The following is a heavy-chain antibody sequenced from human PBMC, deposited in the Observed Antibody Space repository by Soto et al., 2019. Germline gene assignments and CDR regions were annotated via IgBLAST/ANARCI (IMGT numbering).Heavy chain of an antibody. CDR3: SKDRGRIWYETDY. J-gene: IGHJ4*02. CDR1: GFTFSNYA. CDR2: ISGSGGST. V-gene: IGHV3-23*01. D-gene: IGHD6-13*01. Sequence: EVQLLESGGGLVQPGGSLRLSCAASGFTFSNYAVTWVRQAPGKGLEWVSTISGSGGSTYYADSVKGRFTTSRDNSKNTLYLRMISLRAEDTAVYYCSKDRGRIWYETDYWGQGTLVTVSS.